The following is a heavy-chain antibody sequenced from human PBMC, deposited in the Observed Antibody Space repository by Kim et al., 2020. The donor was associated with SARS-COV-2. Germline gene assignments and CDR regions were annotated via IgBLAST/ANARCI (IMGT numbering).Heavy chain of an antibody. CDR2: IKSKTDGGTT. D-gene: IGHD6-13*01. V-gene: IGHV3-15*01. J-gene: IGHJ6*02. Sequence: GGSLRLSCAASGFTFSNAWMSWVRQAPGKGLEWVGRIKSKTDGGTTDYAAPVKGRFTISRDDSKNTLYLQMNSLKTEDTAVYYCTTGGIAAAGTGPSSYYYYGMDVWGQGTTVTVSS. CDR3: TTGGIAAAGTGPSSYYYYGMDV. CDR1: GFTFSNAW.